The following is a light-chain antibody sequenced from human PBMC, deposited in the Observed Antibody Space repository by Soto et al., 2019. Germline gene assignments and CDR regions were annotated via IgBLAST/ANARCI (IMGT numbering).Light chain of an antibody. J-gene: IGKJ4*01. V-gene: IGKV4-1*01. CDR3: QQYYSATRT. Sequence: IVMTQSPDSPAAFLGERTTINCKSRQRLLFSSNNKDYLACYQQHPGPTPKVLXDWXATRESGGPDRFRGSGSATDFTLPITSLQADDVAVYYYQQYYSATRTFGGGTKVDIK. CDR1: QRLLFSSNNKDY. CDR2: WXA.